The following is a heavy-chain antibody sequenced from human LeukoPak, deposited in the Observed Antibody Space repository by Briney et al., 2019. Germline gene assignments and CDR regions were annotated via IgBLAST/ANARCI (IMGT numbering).Heavy chain of an antibody. D-gene: IGHD4-17*01. CDR2: ISGSGGST. V-gene: IGHV3-23*01. Sequence: PGGSLRLSCAASGFTFSSYGMSWVRQAPGKGLEWVAAISGSGGSTYYADSVKGRFTISRDNSKNTLYLQMNSLRAEDTAVYYCAKVGPYGDYAPDCFDYWGQGTLVTVSS. J-gene: IGHJ4*02. CDR1: GFTFSSYG. CDR3: AKVGPYGDYAPDCFDY.